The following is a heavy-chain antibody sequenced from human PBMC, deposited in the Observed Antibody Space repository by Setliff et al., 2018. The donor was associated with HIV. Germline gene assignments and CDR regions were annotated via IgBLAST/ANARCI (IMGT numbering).Heavy chain of an antibody. CDR1: GYSFTNYW. Sequence: HGESLKISCKASGYSFTNYWIGWVRQMPGKGLEWMGIIHPGDSETRYSPSFQGQVIISADKSINTAYLQWSSLKASDTTMYYCASLQPDAVDAWGQGTTVTVSS. CDR2: IHPGDSET. J-gene: IGHJ6*02. CDR3: ASLQPDAVDA. V-gene: IGHV5-51*01.